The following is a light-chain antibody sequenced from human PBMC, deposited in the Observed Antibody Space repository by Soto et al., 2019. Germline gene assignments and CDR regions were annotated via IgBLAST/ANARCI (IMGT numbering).Light chain of an antibody. Sequence: DSVMTQSPRSLPVTPGEPASISCRSSQSLLHSNGYNYLDWYLQKPGQSPQLLIYLGSNRASGGPDRFSGSGSGTDFTLKISRVEAEDVGIYYCMQALQTPYTIGQGTKLEIK. J-gene: IGKJ2*01. CDR1: QSLLHSNGYNY. CDR3: MQALQTPYT. CDR2: LGS. V-gene: IGKV2-28*01.